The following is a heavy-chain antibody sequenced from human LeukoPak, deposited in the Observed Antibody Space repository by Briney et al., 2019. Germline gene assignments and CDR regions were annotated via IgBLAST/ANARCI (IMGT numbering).Heavy chain of an antibody. D-gene: IGHD5-12*01. CDR1: GGSFTGFY. CDR2: VNHSGST. Sequence: SETLSLTCAVYGGSFTGFYWRWIRQTPGKGLEWIGEVNHSGSTKYNPSLKSRVTISADTSTNQFFLRLTSVTAADTGVYYCACNVVRYSAYDREEDPFVLWGQGTMVTVSS. CDR3: ACNVVRYSAYDREEDPFVL. V-gene: IGHV4-34*01. J-gene: IGHJ3*01.